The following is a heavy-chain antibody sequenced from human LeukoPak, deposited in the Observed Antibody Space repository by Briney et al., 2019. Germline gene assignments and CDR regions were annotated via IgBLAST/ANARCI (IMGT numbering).Heavy chain of an antibody. J-gene: IGHJ4*02. CDR3: ARTSREMTTSTGYFDY. CDR2: IIPIFGTA. V-gene: IGHV1-69*13. D-gene: IGHD5-24*01. Sequence: ASVKVSCKASGGTFSSYAISWVRQAPGQGLEWMGGIIPIFGTANYAQKFQGRVTITADESTSTAYMGLSSLRSEDTAVYYCARTSREMTTSTGYFDYWGQGTLVTVSS. CDR1: GGTFSSYA.